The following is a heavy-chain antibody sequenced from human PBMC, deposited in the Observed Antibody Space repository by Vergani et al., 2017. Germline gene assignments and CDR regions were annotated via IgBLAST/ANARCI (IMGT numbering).Heavy chain of an antibody. CDR2: INHSGST. CDR3: AGGVAPEEGIAVAGIPFDY. Sequence: QVQLQQWGAGLLKPSETLSLTCAVYGGSFSGYYWSWIRQPPGKGLEWIGEINHSGSTNYNPSLKSRVTISVDTSKNQFSLKLSSVTAADTAVYYCAGGVAPEEGIAVAGIPFDYWGQGTLVTVSS. D-gene: IGHD6-19*01. V-gene: IGHV4-34*01. J-gene: IGHJ4*02. CDR1: GGSFSGYY.